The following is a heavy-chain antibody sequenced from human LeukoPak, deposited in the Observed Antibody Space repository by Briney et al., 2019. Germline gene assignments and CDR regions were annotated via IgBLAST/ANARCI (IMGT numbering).Heavy chain of an antibody. Sequence: GGSLRLSCAASGFTFSDYYMSWIRQAPAKGLEWVSVIYSGGTTYYADSVKGRFTISRDNSKNMLYLQMNSLRAEDTAVYYCARIFQDGYNFGPMDYWGQGTLVTVSS. CDR3: ARIFQDGYNFGPMDY. D-gene: IGHD5-24*01. CDR1: GFTFSDYY. J-gene: IGHJ4*02. CDR2: IYSGGTT. V-gene: IGHV3-53*01.